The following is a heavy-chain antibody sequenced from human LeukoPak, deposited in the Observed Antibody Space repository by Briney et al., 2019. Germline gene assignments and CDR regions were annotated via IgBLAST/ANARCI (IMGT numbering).Heavy chain of an antibody. J-gene: IGHJ4*02. D-gene: IGHD5-18*01. CDR2: IRSKPYGGTT. CDR1: GFTFGDYA. V-gene: IGHV3-49*04. CDR3: TRNSYGPRFDY. Sequence: GGSLRLSCTASGFTFGDYAMSWVRQAPGKGLEWVGFIRSKPYGGTTENAASVKGRFTISRGDSKSIAYLQMNSLRIEDTAVYYCTRNSYGPRFDYWGQGTLVTVSS.